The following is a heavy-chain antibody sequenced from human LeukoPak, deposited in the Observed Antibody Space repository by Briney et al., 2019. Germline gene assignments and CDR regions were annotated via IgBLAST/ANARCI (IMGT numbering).Heavy chain of an antibody. Sequence: SETLSLTCIVSGGSISSYYWSWIRQPAGKGLEWIGRIYTSGSTNYNPSLKSRVTMSVDTSKNQFSLKLSSVTAADTAVYYCASEGAYYGSGSRFDYWGQGTLVTVSS. D-gene: IGHD3-10*01. CDR2: IYTSGST. CDR3: ASEGAYYGSGSRFDY. V-gene: IGHV4-4*07. J-gene: IGHJ4*02. CDR1: GGSISSYY.